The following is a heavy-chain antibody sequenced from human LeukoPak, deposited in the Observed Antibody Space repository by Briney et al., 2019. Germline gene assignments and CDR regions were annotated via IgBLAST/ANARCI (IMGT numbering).Heavy chain of an antibody. CDR2: INHSGST. CDR1: GGSFSGYY. D-gene: IGHD3-9*01. J-gene: IGHJ3*02. V-gene: IGHV4-34*01. Sequence: SETLSLTCAVYGGSFSGYYWSWIRQPPGRGLEWIGEINHSGSTNYNPSLKSRVTISVDTSKNQFSLKLSSVTAADTAVYYCATPLRGLRYRAFDIWGQGTMVTVSS. CDR3: ATPLRGLRYRAFDI.